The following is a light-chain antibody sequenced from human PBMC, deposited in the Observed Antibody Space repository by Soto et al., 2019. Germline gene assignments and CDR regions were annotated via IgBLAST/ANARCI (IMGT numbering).Light chain of an antibody. CDR3: QQSNNWPRT. V-gene: IGKV3-15*01. Sequence: IVLTQSPGTLALSPVERATLSCRASQSLSSNSLAWYQQKPRQAPRLLIYGASTRATGIPARFSGSGSGTEFTLTIGSLQSEDFAVYYCQQSNNWPRTLGQGTKVDIK. CDR2: GAS. J-gene: IGKJ1*01. CDR1: QSLSSN.